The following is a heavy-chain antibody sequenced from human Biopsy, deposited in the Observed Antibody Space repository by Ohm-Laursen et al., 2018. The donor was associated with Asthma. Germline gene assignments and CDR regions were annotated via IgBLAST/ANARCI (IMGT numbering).Heavy chain of an antibody. J-gene: IGHJ3*02. Sequence: SQTLSLTCTVSGGSISSSSYYWGWIRQPPGKGLEWIGSIYYSGSTYHNPSLKSRVTISVDTSKNQFSLKLSSVTAADTAVYYCAMSPTRGPEVWEAFAFDIWGQGTMVTVSS. D-gene: IGHD3-16*01. V-gene: IGHV4-39*01. CDR2: IYYSGST. CDR3: AMSPTRGPEVWEAFAFDI. CDR1: GGSISSSSYY.